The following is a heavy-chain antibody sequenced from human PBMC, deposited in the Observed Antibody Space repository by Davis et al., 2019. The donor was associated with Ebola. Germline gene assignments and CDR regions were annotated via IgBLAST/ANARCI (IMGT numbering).Heavy chain of an antibody. D-gene: IGHD6-19*01. CDR3: AKDVEYSSGWYAPYFDY. V-gene: IGHV3-30*01. CDR1: EFTFRDYS. J-gene: IGHJ4*02. CDR2: ISYDGSNT. Sequence: GGSLRLSCVASEFTFRDYSMNWVRQAPGKGLEWVAIISYDGSNTFYADSVKGRFTISRDNSKNTLYLQMNSLRAEDTAVYYCAKDVEYSSGWYAPYFDYWGQGTLVTVSS.